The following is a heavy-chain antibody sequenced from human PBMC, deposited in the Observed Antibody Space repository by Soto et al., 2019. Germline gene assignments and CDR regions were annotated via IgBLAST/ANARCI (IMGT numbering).Heavy chain of an antibody. V-gene: IGHV3-30*03. CDR3: ATAGHSSSWYRVDY. Sequence: PGGSLRLSCAASGFTFSSYGMHWVRQAPGKGLEWVAVISYDGSNKYYADSVKGRFTISRDNSKNTLYLQMNSLRAEDTAVYYCATAGHSSSWYRVDYWGQGTLVTVSS. CDR2: ISYDGSNK. CDR1: GFTFSSYG. D-gene: IGHD6-13*01. J-gene: IGHJ4*02.